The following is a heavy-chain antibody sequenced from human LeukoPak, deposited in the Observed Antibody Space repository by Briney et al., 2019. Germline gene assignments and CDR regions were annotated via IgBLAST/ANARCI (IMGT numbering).Heavy chain of an antibody. CDR3: ARDASIAAPRGWFDP. D-gene: IGHD6-6*01. J-gene: IGHJ5*02. V-gene: IGHV4-59*01. Sequence: PSETLSLTCTVSGGSISSYYWSWIRQPPGKGLEWIGYIYYSGSTNYNPSLKGRVTISVDTSKNQFSLKLSSVTAADTAVYYCARDASIAAPRGWFDPWGQGTLVTVSS. CDR2: IYYSGST. CDR1: GGSISSYY.